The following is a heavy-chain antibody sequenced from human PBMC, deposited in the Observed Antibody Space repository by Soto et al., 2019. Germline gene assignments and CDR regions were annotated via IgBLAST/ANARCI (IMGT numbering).Heavy chain of an antibody. D-gene: IGHD6-13*01. V-gene: IGHV4-34*01. CDR3: ARGSVGFIAAAGTAGYYYGMDV. Sequence: PSETLSLTCAVYGGSFSGYYWSWIRQPPGKGLEWIGEINHSGSTNYNPSLKSRVTISVDTSKNQFSLKLSSVTAADTAVYYCARGSVGFIAAAGTAGYYYGMDVWGQGTTVTVSS. CDR1: GGSFSGYY. J-gene: IGHJ6*02. CDR2: INHSGST.